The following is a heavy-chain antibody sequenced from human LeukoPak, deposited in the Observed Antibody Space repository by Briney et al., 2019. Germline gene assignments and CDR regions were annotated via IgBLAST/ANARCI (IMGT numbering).Heavy chain of an antibody. CDR2: IYPRDSDT. V-gene: IGHV5-51*01. CDR3: ARLLAAPYYIKF. D-gene: IGHD6-25*01. Sequence: GESLKISCKGSGYKFTNYWIAWVRQMPGKGLEWLGIIYPRDSDTRYSPSFQGQVSISVDTSIDTAYLQWSSVKASDTAMYYCARLLAAPYYIKFWGQGTLVTVSS. CDR1: GYKFTNYW. J-gene: IGHJ4*02.